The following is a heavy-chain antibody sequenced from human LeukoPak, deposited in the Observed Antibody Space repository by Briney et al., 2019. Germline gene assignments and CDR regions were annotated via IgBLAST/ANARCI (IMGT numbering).Heavy chain of an antibody. CDR1: GGSIRSTSYY. J-gene: IGHJ6*03. D-gene: IGHD7-27*01. CDR3: ARAWGDYFYYMAV. V-gene: IGHV4-39*07. Sequence: SETLSLTCTVSGGSIRSTSYYWGWIRQPPGKGLEWIASIYYSGSTYYNSSLQSRVTISIDTSKNQFSLQLRYVTAADTAVYYCARAWGDYFYYMAVWGKGTTVNGSS. CDR2: IYYSGST.